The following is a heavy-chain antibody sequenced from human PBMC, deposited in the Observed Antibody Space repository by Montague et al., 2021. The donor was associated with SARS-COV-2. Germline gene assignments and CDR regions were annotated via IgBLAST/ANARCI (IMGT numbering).Heavy chain of an antibody. CDR1: GGSISSYYW. CDR3: ARMDILTGYYAYGMDV. Sequence: TLSLTCTVSGGSISSYYWSWIRQPPGKALEWLALIDWDDDKYYSTSLKTRRTISKDTSKNQVVLTMTNMDPVDTATYYCARMDILTGYYAYGMDVWGQGTTVTVSS. D-gene: IGHD3-9*01. J-gene: IGHJ6*02. V-gene: IGHV2-70*18. CDR2: IDWDDDK.